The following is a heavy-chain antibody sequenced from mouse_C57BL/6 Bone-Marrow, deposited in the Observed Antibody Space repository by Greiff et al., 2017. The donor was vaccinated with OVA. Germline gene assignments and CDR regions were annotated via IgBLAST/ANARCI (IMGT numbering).Heavy chain of an antibody. CDR3: ARGVPFRDYFDY. V-gene: IGHV5-6*02. J-gene: IGHJ2*01. CDR1: GFTFSSYG. Sequence: EVMLVESGGDLVKPGGSLKLSCAASGFTFSSYGMSWVRQTPDKRLEWVATISSGGSYTYYPDSVQGRFTLSRDNAKNTLYLQMSSLKYEDTAMYYCARGVPFRDYFDYWGQGTTLTVSS. D-gene: IGHD3-3*01. CDR2: ISSGGSYT.